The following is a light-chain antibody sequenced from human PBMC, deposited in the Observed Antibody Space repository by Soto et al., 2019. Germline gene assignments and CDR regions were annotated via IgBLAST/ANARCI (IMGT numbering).Light chain of an antibody. J-gene: IGKJ5*01. CDR1: QSVSSNS. Sequence: EMVLTQSPGTLSLSPGERATLSCRASQSVSSNSLAWYHQKPGQPPRLLICGASNRATGIPARFSGSESRTDFTLTISSLEPDDFAVYYCQLRTTFGQGTRLEIK. CDR3: QLRTT. CDR2: GAS. V-gene: IGKV3-20*01.